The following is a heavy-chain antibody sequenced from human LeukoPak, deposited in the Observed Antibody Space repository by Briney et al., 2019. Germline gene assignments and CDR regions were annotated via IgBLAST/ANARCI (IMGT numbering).Heavy chain of an antibody. D-gene: IGHD3-10*01. J-gene: IGHJ4*02. CDR3: AREVGYGSGSYHTYFDY. V-gene: IGHV3-53*01. CDR2: IYSGGST. Sequence: GGSLRLSCAASGFTFSSYAMSWVRQAPGKGLEWVSVIYSGGSTYYADSVKGRFTISRDNSKNTLYLQMNSLRAEDTAVYYCAREVGYGSGSYHTYFDYWGQGTLVTVSS. CDR1: GFTFSSYA.